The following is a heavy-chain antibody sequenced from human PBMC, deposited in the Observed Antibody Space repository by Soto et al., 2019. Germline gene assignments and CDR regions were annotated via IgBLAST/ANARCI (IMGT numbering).Heavy chain of an antibody. Sequence: EVQLVESGGGLVKPGGSLRLSCAASGFTFSNAWMSWFRQAPGKGREWVGRIKSKTVGGTTDYAAPGKGRFTMSRDDSKNTLYLQMNSLKTEDTAVYYCTTDLGLGYQFYWGQGTLVTVSS. CDR1: GFTFSNAW. CDR3: TTDLGLGYQFY. CDR2: IKSKTVGGTT. D-gene: IGHD2-15*01. J-gene: IGHJ4*02. V-gene: IGHV3-15*01.